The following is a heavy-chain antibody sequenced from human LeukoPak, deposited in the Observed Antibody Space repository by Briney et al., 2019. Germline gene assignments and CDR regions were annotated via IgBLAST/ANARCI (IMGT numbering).Heavy chain of an antibody. J-gene: IGHJ4*02. CDR1: GGSIRSGDYY. CDR2: IYYSGST. Sequence: SETLSLTCTVSGGSIRSGDYYWSWIRQPPGTGLEWVGYIYYSGSTYYNPSLKSRVPISVDTSTKQFDRTRSCVTAADTAVYYCARVPLRRYWSSTSRNVIGYFDYWGQGTLVTVSS. CDR3: ARVPLRRYWSSTSRNVIGYFDY. D-gene: IGHD2-2*01. V-gene: IGHV4-30-4*01.